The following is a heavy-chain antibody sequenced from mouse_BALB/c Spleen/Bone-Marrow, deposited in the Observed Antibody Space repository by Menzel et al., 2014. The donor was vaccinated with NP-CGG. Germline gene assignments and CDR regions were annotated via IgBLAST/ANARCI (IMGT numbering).Heavy chain of an antibody. V-gene: IGHV5-6-5*01. Sequence: ESGGRLVKPDETLTLTCTVSGIDLSSNSMTWVRQAPGKGLEWIGIISFDGSIYYATWAEGRFTISKASTTVDLIISSPTTEDTATYLCARSHLSDWTAAAFDPWGPGTLVTVSS. CDR2: ISFDGSI. CDR1: GIDLSSNS. CDR3: ARSHLSDWTAAAFDP. J-gene: IGHJ1*01. D-gene: IGHD2-4*01.